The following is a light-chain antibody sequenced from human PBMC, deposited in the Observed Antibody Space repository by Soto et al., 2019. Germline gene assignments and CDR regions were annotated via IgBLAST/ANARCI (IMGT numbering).Light chain of an antibody. CDR3: QHHGT. J-gene: IGKJ4*01. CDR1: QSVGMRY. CDR2: DTS. V-gene: IGKV3-20*01. Sequence: IVLKQSPGTLSLSPGERATLSCRASQSVGMRYLAWYQQKPGQAPRLLIYDTSNRASDIPDRFSGSGSETDFTLTISRLVPEDLAVYYCQHHGTCGGGTKVEIK.